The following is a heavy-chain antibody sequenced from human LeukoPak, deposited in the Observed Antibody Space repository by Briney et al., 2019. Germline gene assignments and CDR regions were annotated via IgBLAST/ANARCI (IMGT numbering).Heavy chain of an antibody. J-gene: IGHJ4*02. Sequence: GASVTVYCKASGSTFTSYAMNWVRQAPGQGLEWMGWINTNTGNPTYAQGFTGRFVFSLDTSVSTASLQISSLKAEDTAVYYCARDAKHYYGSRTYFFFEYWGQGTPLSVSS. D-gene: IGHD3-10*01. CDR1: GSTFTSYA. CDR3: ARDAKHYYGSRTYFFFEY. CDR2: INTNTGNP. V-gene: IGHV7-4-1*02.